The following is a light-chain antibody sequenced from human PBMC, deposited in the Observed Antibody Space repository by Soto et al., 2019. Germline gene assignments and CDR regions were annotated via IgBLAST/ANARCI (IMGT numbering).Light chain of an antibody. Sequence: DIQMTQSPSTLSASVGGRVTITCRASHSISNWLACYQQKPGKAPKLLIYKASTLETGVPSRFSGSGSGTEFTLTISSLQPDDFATYYCQQYSTFPVTFGQGTRLETK. CDR3: QQYSTFPVT. CDR2: KAS. V-gene: IGKV1-5*03. CDR1: HSISNW. J-gene: IGKJ5*01.